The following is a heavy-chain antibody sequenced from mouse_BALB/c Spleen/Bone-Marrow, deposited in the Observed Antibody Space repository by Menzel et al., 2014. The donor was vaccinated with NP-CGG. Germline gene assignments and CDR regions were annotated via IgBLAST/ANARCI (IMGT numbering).Heavy chain of an antibody. CDR1: GYTFTSYW. Sequence: QVQLQQSGTDLVRPGASVKLSCKASGYTFTSYWINRVKQRPGQGLEWTGNIYPSDSYTNYNQKFKDKATLTVDKSSSTAYMHLSSPTSEDSSVYYCTRDDGGFAYWGQGTLVTVSA. J-gene: IGHJ3*01. CDR3: TRDDGGFAY. D-gene: IGHD1-1*02. CDR2: IYPSDSYT. V-gene: IGHV1-69*02.